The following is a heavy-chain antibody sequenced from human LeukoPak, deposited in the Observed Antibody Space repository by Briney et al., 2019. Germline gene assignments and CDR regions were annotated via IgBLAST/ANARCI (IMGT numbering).Heavy chain of an antibody. J-gene: IGHJ4*02. V-gene: IGHV4-59*01. CDR1: GGSISSYY. Sequence: PSETLSLTCTVSGGSISSYYWSWIRQPPGKGLEWIGYIYYSGSTNYYPSLKSRVTISVDTSKNQFSLKLSSVTAADTAVYYCARASGYSYGYYFDYWGQGTLVTVSS. D-gene: IGHD5-18*01. CDR3: ARASGYSYGYYFDY. CDR2: IYYSGST.